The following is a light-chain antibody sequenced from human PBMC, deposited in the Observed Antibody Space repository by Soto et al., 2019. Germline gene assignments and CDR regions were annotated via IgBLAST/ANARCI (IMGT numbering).Light chain of an antibody. J-gene: IGKJ5*01. CDR2: DAS. CDR3: QQYENLPT. V-gene: IGKV1-33*01. CDR1: QNINNY. Sequence: IQMTQSPSSQSASVGDRVTITCQARQNINNYLNWYQQKPGRAPKLLIYDASTLTAGAPSRFRGSGSGPDFTFTISRLQPEDIATYYCQQYENLPTFGQGTRLENK.